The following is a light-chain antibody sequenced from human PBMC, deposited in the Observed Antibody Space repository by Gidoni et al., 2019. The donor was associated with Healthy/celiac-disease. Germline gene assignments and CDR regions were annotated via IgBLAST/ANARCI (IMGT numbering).Light chain of an antibody. J-gene: IGKJ1*01. CDR2: LGS. Sequence: DSVMTQSPLSLPVTPGEPASISCRSSQSLLHSNGYKYLDWYLQKPGQSPQLLIYLGSNRASGVPYRFSGSGSGTDFTLKISRVEAEDVGVYYCMQALQTSWTFGQXTKVEIK. CDR1: QSLLHSNGYKY. CDR3: MQALQTSWT. V-gene: IGKV2-28*01.